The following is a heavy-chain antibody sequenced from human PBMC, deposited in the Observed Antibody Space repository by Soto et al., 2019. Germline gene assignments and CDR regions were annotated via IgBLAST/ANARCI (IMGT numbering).Heavy chain of an antibody. Sequence: QVQLQESGPGLVQPSQTLSLTCTVSGGSISSGGYYWSWIRQHPGTGLEWIGHISYSGSTYYNTSLTRPVTTSVGPSRNPFSLLVNSVTAADTAVYYCVRGVLRWGQGTLVTVSS. J-gene: IGHJ4*01. CDR3: VRGVLR. V-gene: IGHV4-31*01. CDR1: GGSISSGGYY. CDR2: ISYSGST.